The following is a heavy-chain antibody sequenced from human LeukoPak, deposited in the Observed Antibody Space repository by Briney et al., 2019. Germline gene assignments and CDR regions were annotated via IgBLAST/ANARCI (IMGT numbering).Heavy chain of an antibody. CDR1: GGSISSSSNY. V-gene: IGHV4-39*01. Sequence: PSETLSLTXTVSGGSISSSSNYWGWICQPPGKGLEGIGSIYHSGSTYYNPSLKSRGTISVDTSKTQFSLKLTSVTAADTAVYYCARHGGYCSSTSCFEYFQYWGQGTLVTVPS. D-gene: IGHD2-2*01. CDR2: IYHSGST. CDR3: ARHGGYCSSTSCFEYFQY. J-gene: IGHJ1*01.